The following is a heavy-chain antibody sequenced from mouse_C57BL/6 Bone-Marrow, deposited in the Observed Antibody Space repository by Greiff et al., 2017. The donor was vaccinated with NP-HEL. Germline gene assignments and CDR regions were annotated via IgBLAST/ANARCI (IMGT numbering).Heavy chain of an antibody. Sequence: QVQLKESGAELARPGASVKLSCKASGYTFTSYGISWVKQRTGQGLEWIGEIYPRSGNTYYNEKFKGKATLTADKSSSTAYMELSSLASEDTAVYFCASQTAQAWFAYWGQGTLVTVSA. CDR3: ASQTAQAWFAY. V-gene: IGHV1-81*01. D-gene: IGHD3-2*02. J-gene: IGHJ3*01. CDR1: GYTFTSYG. CDR2: IYPRSGNT.